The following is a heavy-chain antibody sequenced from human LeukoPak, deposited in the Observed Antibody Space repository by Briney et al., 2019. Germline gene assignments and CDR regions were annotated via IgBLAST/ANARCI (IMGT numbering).Heavy chain of an antibody. J-gene: IGHJ4*02. D-gene: IGHD5-18*01. Sequence: SEALPLTFTCCGGSIISYYWSWLRQPAWRGVEWIGYIYYSGSTTYNPSLTSRVTISVDTSKKQFSLRLSSVTAADTAVYYCARGGYSYGSLVVFDYWGQGTLVTVSS. CDR2: IYYSGST. V-gene: IGHV4-59*01. CDR1: GGSIISYY. CDR3: ARGGYSYGSLVVFDY.